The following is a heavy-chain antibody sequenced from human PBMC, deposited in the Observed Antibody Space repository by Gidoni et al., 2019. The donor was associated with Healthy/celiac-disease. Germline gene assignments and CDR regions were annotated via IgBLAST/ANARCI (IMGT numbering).Heavy chain of an antibody. V-gene: IGHV4-34*01. Sequence: QVQLQQWGAGLLKPSETLSLTCAVYGGSFSGYYSSWIRQPPGNGLEWIGEINHSGSPNYNPSLKSRVTISVDTSKNQFSLKLSSVTAADTAVYYCARGGIAVAGTDFDYWGQGTLVTVSS. CDR3: ARGGIAVAGTDFDY. CDR2: INHSGSP. J-gene: IGHJ4*02. CDR1: GGSFSGYY. D-gene: IGHD6-19*01.